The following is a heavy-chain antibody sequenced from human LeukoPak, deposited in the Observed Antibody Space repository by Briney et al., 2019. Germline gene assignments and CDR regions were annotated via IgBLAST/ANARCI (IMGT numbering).Heavy chain of an antibody. CDR3: ARPGILTGYPFDY. CDR2: INHSGST. D-gene: IGHD3-9*01. Sequence: SETLSLTCAVYGGSFSGYYWGWIRQPPGKGLEWIGEINHSGSTNYNPSLKSRVTISVDTSKNQFSLKLSSVTAADTAVYYCARPGILTGYPFDYWGQGTLVTVSS. V-gene: IGHV4-34*01. J-gene: IGHJ4*02. CDR1: GGSFSGYY.